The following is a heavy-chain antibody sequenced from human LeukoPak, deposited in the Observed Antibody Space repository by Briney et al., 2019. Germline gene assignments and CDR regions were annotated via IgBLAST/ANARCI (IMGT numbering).Heavy chain of an antibody. V-gene: IGHV3-23*01. CDR1: GFTFSSYA. CDR2: ISGSGGST. Sequence: GGSLRLSCAASGFTFSSYAMSWVRKAPGKGLEWVSAISGSGGSTYYADSVKGRFTISRDNSKNTLYLQMNSLRAEDTAVYYCAKDYNSLYYFDYWGQGTLVTVSS. D-gene: IGHD5-24*01. J-gene: IGHJ4*02. CDR3: AKDYNSLYYFDY.